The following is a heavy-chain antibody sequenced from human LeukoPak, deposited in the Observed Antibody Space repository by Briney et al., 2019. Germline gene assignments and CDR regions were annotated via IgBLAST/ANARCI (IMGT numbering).Heavy chain of an antibody. J-gene: IGHJ4*02. D-gene: IGHD6-19*01. V-gene: IGHV3-23*01. CDR2: ISGSGGST. Sequence: GGTLRLSCAASGFTFSSYGMSWVRQAPGKGLEWVSAISGSGGSTYYADSVKGRFTISRDNSKNTLYLQMNSLRAEDTAVYYCEKGSTRNKWLADYWGQGTLVTVSS. CDR1: GFTFSSYG. CDR3: EKGSTRNKWLADY.